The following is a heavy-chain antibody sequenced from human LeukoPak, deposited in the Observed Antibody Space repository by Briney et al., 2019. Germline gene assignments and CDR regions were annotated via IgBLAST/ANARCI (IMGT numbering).Heavy chain of an antibody. CDR3: AKSGGQYKYSSSWSDAFDI. V-gene: IGHV3-23*01. Sequence: GGSLRLSCEVSGFTFSSYAMSWVRQAPGKGLEWVSAISGSGGSTYYADSVKGRFTISRDNSKNTQYLQMNSLRAEDTAVYYCAKSGGQYKYSSSWSDAFDIWGQGTMVTVSS. CDR1: GFTFSSYA. D-gene: IGHD6-13*01. J-gene: IGHJ3*02. CDR2: ISGSGGST.